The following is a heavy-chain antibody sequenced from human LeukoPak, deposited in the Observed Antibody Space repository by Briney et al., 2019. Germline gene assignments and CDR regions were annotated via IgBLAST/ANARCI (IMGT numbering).Heavy chain of an antibody. Sequence: GGSLRLSCAASGFIFSSYWMHWVRQAPGKGLVWVSRINTDGSSTSYADSVKGRFTISRDNSKNTLYLQMNSLRAEDTAVYYCARPAIVVVPESAWFDPWGQGTLVTVSS. J-gene: IGHJ5*02. D-gene: IGHD2-2*01. CDR2: INTDGSST. V-gene: IGHV3-74*01. CDR3: ARPAIVVVPESAWFDP. CDR1: GFIFSSYW.